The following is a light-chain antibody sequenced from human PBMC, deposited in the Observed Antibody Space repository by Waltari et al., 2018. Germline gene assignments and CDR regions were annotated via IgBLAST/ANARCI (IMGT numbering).Light chain of an antibody. CDR1: QGISNY. CDR2: SAS. V-gene: IGKV1-9*01. J-gene: IGKJ4*01. Sequence: IQLTQYPSSLSASVGDRVTITCRASQGISNYLAWYKHKPGRAPKLLLYSASTLQSGVPSRFSGSGSGTEFTLTISSLQPEEFATVDCQQLNSYPLTFGGGTKVEIK. CDR3: QQLNSYPLT.